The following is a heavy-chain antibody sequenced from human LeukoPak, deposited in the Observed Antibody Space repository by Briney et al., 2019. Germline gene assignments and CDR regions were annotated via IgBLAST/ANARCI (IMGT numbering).Heavy chain of an antibody. V-gene: IGHV4-39*07. CDR3: ARLKVSGYDFDY. Sequence: ASETLSLTCTVSGGSISSSGYYWGWIRQPPGKGLEWIGSIDYSGSTYYNPSLKGRVTISVDTSKKQFSLKLSSVTAADTAVYYCARLKVSGYDFDYWGQGTLVTVSS. CDR2: IDYSGST. CDR1: GGSISSSGYY. D-gene: IGHD5-12*01. J-gene: IGHJ4*02.